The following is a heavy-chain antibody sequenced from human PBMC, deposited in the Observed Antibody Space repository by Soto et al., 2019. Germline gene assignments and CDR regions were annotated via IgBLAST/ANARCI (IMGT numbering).Heavy chain of an antibody. CDR2: IYYSGST. V-gene: IGHV4-31*03. CDR1: GGSISSGGYY. J-gene: IGHJ5*02. Sequence: QVQLQESGPGLVKPSQTLSLNCTVSGGSISSGGYYWSWIRQHPGKGLEWIGYIYYSGSTYYNPSLQSRVTISVDTSKNQFSQKLSSVTAADTAVYYCARALTTVTLFDPWGQGTLVTVSS. CDR3: ARALTTVTLFDP. D-gene: IGHD4-17*01.